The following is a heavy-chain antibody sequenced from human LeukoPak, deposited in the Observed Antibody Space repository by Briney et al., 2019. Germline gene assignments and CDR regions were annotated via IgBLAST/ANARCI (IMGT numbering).Heavy chain of an antibody. D-gene: IGHD1-26*01. CDR2: MNPNSGNT. J-gene: IGHJ3*02. CDR3: ARGGGSYSGDAFDI. CDR1: GYTFTGYY. Sequence: ASVKVSCKASGYTFTGYYMHWVRQAPGQGLEWMGWMNPNSGNTGYAQKFQGRVTMTRNTSISTAYMELSSLRSEDTAVYYCARGGGSYSGDAFDIWGQGTMVTVSS. V-gene: IGHV1-8*02.